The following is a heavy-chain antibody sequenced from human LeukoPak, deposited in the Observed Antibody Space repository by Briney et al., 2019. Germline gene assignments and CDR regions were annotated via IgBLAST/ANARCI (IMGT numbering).Heavy chain of an antibody. J-gene: IGHJ4*02. D-gene: IGHD6-19*01. V-gene: IGHV3-21*01. CDR2: ISSSSSYI. CDR1: GFTFSSYS. CDR3: ARGGKQWRGGNYFDS. Sequence: GGSLRLSCAASGFTFSSYSMNWVRQAPGKGLEWVSSISSSSSYIYYADSVKGRFTTSRDNAKNSLYLQMNSLRAEDTAVYYCARGGKQWRGGNYFDSWGQGTLVAVSS.